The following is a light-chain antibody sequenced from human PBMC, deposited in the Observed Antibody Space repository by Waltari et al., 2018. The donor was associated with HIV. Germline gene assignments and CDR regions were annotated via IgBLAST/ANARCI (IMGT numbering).Light chain of an antibody. CDR3: AAWDDSLSGYV. CDR1: SSNIGRQN. Sequence: QSVLTQPPSASGTPGQRVPISCPGRSSNIGRQNVYWYLQLPGTAPKLLIYRNNQRPSGVPDRFSGSKSGTSVSLSISGLRSEDEADYYCAAWDDSLSGYVFGTVTKVTVL. J-gene: IGLJ1*01. CDR2: RNN. V-gene: IGLV1-47*01.